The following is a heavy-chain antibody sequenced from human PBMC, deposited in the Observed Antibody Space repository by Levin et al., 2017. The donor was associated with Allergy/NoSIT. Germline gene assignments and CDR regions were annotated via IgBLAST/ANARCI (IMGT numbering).Heavy chain of an antibody. V-gene: IGHV3-48*01. CDR2: IGSSSGTI. Sequence: GGSLRLSCAASGFTFSSYAMNWVRQAPGKGLEWVSYIGSSSGTIYYADSVKGRFTISRDNAKDSLSLQMNSLRAEDTAVYYCARDRGITTLDYWGQGTLVTVSS. D-gene: IGHD3-10*01. CDR1: GFTFSSYA. CDR3: ARDRGITTLDY. J-gene: IGHJ4*02.